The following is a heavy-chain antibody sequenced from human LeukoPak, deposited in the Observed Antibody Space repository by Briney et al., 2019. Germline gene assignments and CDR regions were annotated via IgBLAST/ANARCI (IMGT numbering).Heavy chain of an antibody. CDR3: ARAGYSNRWDGVDY. Sequence: GDSLKISCKGSTDIFSNYWIGWVRQMPGKGLEFMGIIYPGDSDTRYSPSFQGQVTISVDKSINTAYLQWSSLKASDSAMYYCARAGYSNRWDGVDYWGQGTLVTVSS. D-gene: IGHD2/OR15-2a*01. V-gene: IGHV5-51*01. J-gene: IGHJ4*02. CDR1: TDIFSNYW. CDR2: IYPGDSDT.